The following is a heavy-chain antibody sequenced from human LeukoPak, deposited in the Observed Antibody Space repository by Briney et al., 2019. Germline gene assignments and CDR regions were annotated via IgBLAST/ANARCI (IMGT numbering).Heavy chain of an antibody. J-gene: IGHJ4*02. CDR3: ARANLAVAGNSDY. CDR1: GGSFSGYY. Sequence: SETLSLTCAVYGGSFSGYYWSWIRQPPGKGLEWIGEINHSGSTNYNPSLKSRVTVSVDTSKNQFSLKLSSVTAADTAVYYCARANLAVAGNSDYWGQGTLVTVSS. CDR2: INHSGST. D-gene: IGHD6-19*01. V-gene: IGHV4-34*01.